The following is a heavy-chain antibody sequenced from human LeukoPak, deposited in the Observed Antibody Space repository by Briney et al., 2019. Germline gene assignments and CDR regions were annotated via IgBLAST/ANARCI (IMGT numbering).Heavy chain of an antibody. V-gene: IGHV4-39*01. Sequence: SETLSLTCNVSGDYITTTNYYWAWIRQPPGKGLDWIASIFYSGNTYYNPSLKSRVSISIDTSRKQISLQLRSVSATDTAIYSCARRSRLYKHETTGYHDSWGQGTLVTVSS. D-gene: IGHD3-9*01. CDR2: IFYSGNT. CDR3: ARRSRLYKHETTGYHDS. J-gene: IGHJ4*02. CDR1: GDYITTTNYY.